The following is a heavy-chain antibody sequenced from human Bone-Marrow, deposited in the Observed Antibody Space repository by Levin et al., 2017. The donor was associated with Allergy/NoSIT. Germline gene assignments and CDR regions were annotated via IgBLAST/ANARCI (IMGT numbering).Heavy chain of an antibody. Sequence: ASVKVSCKASGYTFSSNGITWVRQAPGQGLEWMGWISGYNGNTNYTPKLQGRVTMTTDTSTSTAYMELRSLRSDDTAVYYCARGRREDPEKYFDYWGKGTLVTVSS. CDR2: ISGYNGNT. V-gene: IGHV1-18*01. J-gene: IGHJ4*02. D-gene: IGHD1-14*01. CDR1: GYTFSSNG. CDR3: ARGRREDPEKYFDY.